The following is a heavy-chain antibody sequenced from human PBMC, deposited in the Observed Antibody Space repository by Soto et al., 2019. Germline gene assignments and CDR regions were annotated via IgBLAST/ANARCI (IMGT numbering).Heavy chain of an antibody. CDR3: ARGGSYHGHFQH. CDR1: GFTFCSYS. CDR2: ISSSSSSTI. V-gene: IGHV3-48*02. Sequence: PGGSLRLSCAASGFTFCSYSMNWVRQAPGKGLEWVSYISSSSSSTIYYADSVKGRFTISRDNAKNSLYLQMNSLRDEDTAVYYCARGGSYHGHFQHWGQGTLVTVSS. D-gene: IGHD1-26*01. J-gene: IGHJ1*01.